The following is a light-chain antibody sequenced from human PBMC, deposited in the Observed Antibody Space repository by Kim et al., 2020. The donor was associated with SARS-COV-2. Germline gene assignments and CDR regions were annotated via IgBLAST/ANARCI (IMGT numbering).Light chain of an antibody. CDR1: SLRSYY. CDR2: GKN. Sequence: ALGQTVRITCQGDSLRSYYASWYQQKPGQAPVLVIYGKNNRPSGIQDRFSGSSSGNTASLTITGAQAEDEADYYCNSRDSSGNHLVFGGGTKVTVL. V-gene: IGLV3-19*01. J-gene: IGLJ3*02. CDR3: NSRDSSGNHLV.